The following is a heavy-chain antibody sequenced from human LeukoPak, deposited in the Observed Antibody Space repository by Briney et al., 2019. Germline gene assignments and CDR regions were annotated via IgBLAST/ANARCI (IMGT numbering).Heavy chain of an antibody. J-gene: IGHJ4*02. V-gene: IGHV3-53*01. D-gene: IGHD3-22*01. CDR1: GFTVSSNY. CDR2: IYRDGST. Sequence: PGGSLRLSCAASGFTVSSNYMSWVRQAPGKGLEWVSVIYRDGSTYYADSVKGRFTISRDTSKNTLFLQMHSLRAEDTAVYCCARDPVYYDSSGQSGFWGQGTLVTVSS. CDR3: ARDPVYYDSSGQSGF.